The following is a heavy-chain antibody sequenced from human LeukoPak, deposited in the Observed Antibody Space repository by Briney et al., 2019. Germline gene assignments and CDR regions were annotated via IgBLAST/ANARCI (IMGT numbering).Heavy chain of an antibody. Sequence: GGSLILSCAASGFTFSSYAMGWVRQAPGKVLEWVSALSGGGGGTYYADSVKGRFTISRDNSKNTLYLQMNSLRAEDTAVYYCAKDSDIVVVPALTYDNWGQGTLVIVSS. CDR2: LSGGGGGT. J-gene: IGHJ4*02. V-gene: IGHV3-23*01. CDR3: AKDSDIVVVPALTYDN. D-gene: IGHD2-2*01. CDR1: GFTFSSYA.